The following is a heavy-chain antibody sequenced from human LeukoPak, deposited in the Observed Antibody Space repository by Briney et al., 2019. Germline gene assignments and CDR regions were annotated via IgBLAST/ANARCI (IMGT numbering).Heavy chain of an antibody. Sequence: GGSLRLSCAASGFTVSSNYMSWVRQAPGKGLEWVSVIYSGGSTYYADSVKGRFTISRHNSKNTLYLQMNSLRAEDTVVYYCARGEPDYYDSSGYDYWGQGTLVTVSS. D-gene: IGHD3-22*01. J-gene: IGHJ4*02. CDR1: GFTVSSNY. CDR3: ARGEPDYYDSSGYDY. V-gene: IGHV3-53*04. CDR2: IYSGGST.